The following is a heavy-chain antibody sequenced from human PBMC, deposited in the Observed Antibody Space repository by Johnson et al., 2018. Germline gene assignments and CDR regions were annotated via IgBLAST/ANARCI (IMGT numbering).Heavy chain of an antibody. J-gene: IGHJ6*02. V-gene: IGHV3-7*01. CDR2: IKQDGSEK. Sequence: VQLVESGGGLVQPGGSLRLSCAASGFSFSTYWMTWVRQAPGEGLEWVANIKQDGSEKDYVDSVKGRFTISRDNAKNSLYLQMNSLRVEDTALYYCERGGQHPLTRYYSNGMDVWGQGTTVTVSS. D-gene: IGHD1-14*01. CDR1: GFSFSTYW. CDR3: ERGGQHPLTRYYSNGMDV.